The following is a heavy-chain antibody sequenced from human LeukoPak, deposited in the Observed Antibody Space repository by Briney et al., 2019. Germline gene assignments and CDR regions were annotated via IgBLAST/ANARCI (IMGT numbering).Heavy chain of an antibody. Sequence: SQTLSLTCTVSGGSINSGGYFWTWIRQHPGKGPEWIGYIYDSGSTYYNPSLKSRVTISEDTSKNQFSLEMGSVTAADTAVYYWGRGISRGPIHYYMDVWGKGTTVTVSS. CDR2: IYDSGST. CDR1: GGSINSGGYF. V-gene: IGHV4-31*03. J-gene: IGHJ6*03. D-gene: IGHD3-3*01. CDR3: GRGISRGPIHYYMDV.